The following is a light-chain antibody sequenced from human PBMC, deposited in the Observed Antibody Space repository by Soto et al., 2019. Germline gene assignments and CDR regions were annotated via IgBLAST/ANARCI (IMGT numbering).Light chain of an antibody. CDR3: SSHTNTNSYV. CDR1: SSDVGGSDY. J-gene: IGLJ1*01. CDR2: DVS. Sequence: QSVLTQPASVSGSPGQSITISCTGTSSDVGGSDYVSWYQHHPDKAPKLIISDVSNRPSGVSYRFSGSKSGNTASLTISGLQAKDEAIYYCSSHTNTNSYVFGTGTKVTVL. V-gene: IGLV2-14*03.